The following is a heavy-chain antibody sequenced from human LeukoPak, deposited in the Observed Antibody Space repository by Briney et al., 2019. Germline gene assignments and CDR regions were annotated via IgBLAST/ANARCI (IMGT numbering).Heavy chain of an antibody. J-gene: IGHJ5*02. Sequence: GGSLRLSCAASGFTFGSYAMHWVRLAPGKGLEWVAVISYDGSNKYYADSVKGRFTISRDNSKNTLYLQMNSLRAEDTAVYYCASGAAAGKGDWFDPWGQGTLVTVSS. CDR1: GFTFGSYA. V-gene: IGHV3-30*01. CDR2: ISYDGSNK. CDR3: ASGAAAGKGDWFDP. D-gene: IGHD6-13*01.